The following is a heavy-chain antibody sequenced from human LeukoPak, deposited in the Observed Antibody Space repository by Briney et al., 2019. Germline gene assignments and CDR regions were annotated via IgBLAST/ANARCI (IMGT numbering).Heavy chain of an antibody. CDR1: GYTFTNYH. Sequence: ASVKVSCKASGYTFTNYHIAWVRQAPGQGLEWMGGITPIFGTANFAQKFQGRVSITADGSTSTAFMELSSLRSEDTAVYYCAREWGLESSGYYYAYWGQGTLVTVSS. J-gene: IGHJ4*02. V-gene: IGHV1-69*13. D-gene: IGHD3-22*01. CDR2: ITPIFGTA. CDR3: AREWGLESSGYYYAY.